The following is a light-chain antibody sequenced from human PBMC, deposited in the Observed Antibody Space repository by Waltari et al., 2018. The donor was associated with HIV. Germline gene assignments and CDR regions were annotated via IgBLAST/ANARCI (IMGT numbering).Light chain of an antibody. CDR1: QSIRNH. J-gene: IGKJ1*01. Sequence: DIQMTQSPSSLSASIGDRVTITSRASQSIRNHLNWYQQKPGKPPRLLIYGASSFQSGVPVRFSGSGSGTDFTLTINTLQPEDFATYYCQQSYNSPWTFGQGTKVE. V-gene: IGKV1-39*01. CDR2: GAS. CDR3: QQSYNSPWT.